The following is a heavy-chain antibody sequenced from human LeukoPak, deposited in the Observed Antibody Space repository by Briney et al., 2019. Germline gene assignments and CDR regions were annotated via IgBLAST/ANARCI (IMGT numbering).Heavy chain of an antibody. CDR1: GFTVNSNY. V-gene: IGHV3-66*02. Sequence: GGSLRLSCAAFGFTVNSNYMSWVRQAPGKGLEWVSVIYSGGSTYYADSVKGRFTISRDNSKNTLYLQMNSLRAEDTAVYYCARGVTIFGVVISPFDYWGQGTLVTVSS. CDR3: ARGVTIFGVVISPFDY. CDR2: IYSGGST. J-gene: IGHJ4*02. D-gene: IGHD3-3*01.